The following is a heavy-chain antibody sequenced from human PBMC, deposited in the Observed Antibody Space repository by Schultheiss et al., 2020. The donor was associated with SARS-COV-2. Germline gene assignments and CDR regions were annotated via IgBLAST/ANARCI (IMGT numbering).Heavy chain of an antibody. J-gene: IGHJ4*02. Sequence: SQTLSLTCTVSGGSISSYYWSWIRQPAGKGLEWIGRIYTSGSTNYNPSLKSRVTMSVDTSKNQFSLKLSSVTAADTAVYYCASEGLRFLENDYWGQGTLVTAPQ. CDR2: IYTSGST. CDR1: GGSISSYY. D-gene: IGHD3-3*01. V-gene: IGHV4-4*07. CDR3: ASEGLRFLENDY.